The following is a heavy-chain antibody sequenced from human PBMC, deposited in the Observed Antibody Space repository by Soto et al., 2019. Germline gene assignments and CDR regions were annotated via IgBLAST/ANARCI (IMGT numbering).Heavy chain of an antibody. J-gene: IGHJ6*02. V-gene: IGHV3-30-3*01. D-gene: IGHD3-22*01. CDR1: GFTFRSYA. Sequence: QMQLVESGGGVVQPGRSLRLTCAGSGFTFRSYAIHWVRQAPGKGLEWLAVISNDGSNKWYADSAKGRFTISRDNSKNTVYLQMNSLRREDTAVYYCARDPDRRETLQSYFYGMDVWGQGTTVNVSS. CDR3: ARDPDRRETLQSYFYGMDV. CDR2: ISNDGSNK.